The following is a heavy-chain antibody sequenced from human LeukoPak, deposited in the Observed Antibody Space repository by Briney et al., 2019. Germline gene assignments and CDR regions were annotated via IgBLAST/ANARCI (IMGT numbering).Heavy chain of an antibody. CDR1: GGSISSYY. Sequence: SETLSLTCTVSGGSISSYYWSWIRQPAGKGLEWIGRIHTSGSTNYSPSLKSRVTISIDTSKNQFSLKLSSVTAADTAVYYCGRLAVVVPAAGELPDAFDIWGQGTMVTVSS. D-gene: IGHD2-2*01. CDR3: GRLAVVVPAAGELPDAFDI. J-gene: IGHJ3*02. V-gene: IGHV4-4*07. CDR2: IHTSGST.